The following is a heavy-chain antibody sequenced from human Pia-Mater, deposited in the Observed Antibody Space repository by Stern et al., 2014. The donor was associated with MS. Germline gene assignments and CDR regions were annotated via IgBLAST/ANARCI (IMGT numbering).Heavy chain of an antibody. CDR1: GYKFSIYW. J-gene: IGHJ4*02. CDR2: IYPGDSET. Sequence: QLVQSGAELIRPGESLKISCKGSGYKFSIYWIAWVRQMPGKGLEWMGIIYPGDSETRSSPSFQGQFTMSADKSTSTAYLQWSSLNASDTAMYFCARQTTAWASDVWGQGTLVTVSS. D-gene: IGHD1-14*01. CDR3: ARQTTAWASDV. V-gene: IGHV5-51*01.